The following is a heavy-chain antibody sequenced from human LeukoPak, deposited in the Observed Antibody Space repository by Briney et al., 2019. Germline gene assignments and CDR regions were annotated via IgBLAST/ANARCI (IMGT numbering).Heavy chain of an antibody. J-gene: IGHJ2*01. CDR2: IYISESA. CDR1: GGSINSVSYY. CDR3: ARYYYDSSGPWRYYDL. Sequence: SETLSLTCTVSGGSINSVSYYWTWIRQPAGKGLEWIGRIYISESANYNSSLKSRVTISVDTSKNQFSLKLSSVTAADTAVYYCARYYYDSSGPWRYYDLWGRGTLVTVSS. V-gene: IGHV4-61*02. D-gene: IGHD3-22*01.